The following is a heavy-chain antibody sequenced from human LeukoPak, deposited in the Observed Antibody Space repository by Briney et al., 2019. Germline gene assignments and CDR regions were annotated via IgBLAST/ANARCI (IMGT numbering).Heavy chain of an antibody. CDR3: ARAAYDSSGYLTL. V-gene: IGHV3-33*08. CDR1: GFTFSSYW. Sequence: GGSLRLSCAASGFTFSSYWMNWARQAPGKGLEWVAVIWYDGSSKYYADSVKGRFTISRDNSKNTLYLQMNRLRAEDTAVYYCARAAYDSSGYLTLWGQGTLVTVSS. CDR2: IWYDGSSK. J-gene: IGHJ4*02. D-gene: IGHD3-22*01.